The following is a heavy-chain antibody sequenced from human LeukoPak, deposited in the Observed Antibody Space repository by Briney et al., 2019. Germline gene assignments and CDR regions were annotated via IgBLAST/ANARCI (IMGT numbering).Heavy chain of an antibody. Sequence: GASVNVSCKTSGGTFNNYAINWLRQAPGQGLEWMGGIIPIFGTANYSQKFLDRVTITTDRSTRTAYMELNSLISEDTAVYYCARNWGIQYPPHYIFHYWGQGTLVTVSS. CDR3: ARNWGIQYPPHYIFHY. V-gene: IGHV1-69*05. D-gene: IGHD4-11*01. CDR2: IIPIFGTA. CDR1: GGTFNNYA. J-gene: IGHJ4*02.